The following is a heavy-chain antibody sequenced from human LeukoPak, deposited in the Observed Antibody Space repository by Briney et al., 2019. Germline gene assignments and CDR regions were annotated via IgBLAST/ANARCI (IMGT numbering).Heavy chain of an antibody. J-gene: IGHJ4*02. V-gene: IGHV1-24*01. CDR2: FDPEDGET. Sequence: ASVKVSCKVSGYTLTELSMHWVRQAPGKGLEWMGGFDPEDGETIYAQKFQGRVTMTEDTSTHTAYMEMSSLRSEDTAVYYCATAPRLGDYVWGSYRYTEPPDYWGQGTLVTVSS. CDR1: GYTLTELS. D-gene: IGHD3-16*02. CDR3: ATAPRLGDYVWGSYRYTEPPDY.